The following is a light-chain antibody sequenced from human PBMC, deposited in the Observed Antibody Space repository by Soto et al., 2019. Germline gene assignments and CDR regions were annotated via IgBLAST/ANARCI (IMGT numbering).Light chain of an antibody. CDR3: AVWDDNLRGL. V-gene: IGLV1-44*01. CDR2: AND. CDR1: RSNIGGNA. J-gene: IGLJ2*01. Sequence: QSVLTQPPSVSGTPGQRVTISCSGSRSNIGGNAVTWYQQVPGTAPKLLIYANDQRPSGISDRFSGSKSSTSASLAISVLQAEDEADYYCAVWDDNLRGLFGGGTKLTVL.